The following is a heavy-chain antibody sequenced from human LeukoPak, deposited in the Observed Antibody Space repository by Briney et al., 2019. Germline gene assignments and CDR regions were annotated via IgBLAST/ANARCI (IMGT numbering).Heavy chain of an antibody. Sequence: GSLRLSCAASGFTFSSYAMSWVRQPPGKGLEWIGTIYYTGTAYYNPSLKSRVTISVDTSKNQFSLKMRPVTAADTAVYFCARSEQRWLQFAQWGQGSLVTVSS. CDR2: IYYTGTA. J-gene: IGHJ4*02. CDR3: ARSEQRWLQFAQ. D-gene: IGHD5-24*01. CDR1: GFTFSSYA. V-gene: IGHV4-39*01.